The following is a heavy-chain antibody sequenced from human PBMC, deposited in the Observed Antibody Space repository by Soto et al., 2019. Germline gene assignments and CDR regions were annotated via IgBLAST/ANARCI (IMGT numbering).Heavy chain of an antibody. J-gene: IGHJ6*01. D-gene: IGHD4-17*01. Sequence: QVQLVESGGGVVQPGRSLRLSCAASGFTFSSYAMHWVRQAPGKGLEWVAVISYDGSNKYYADSVKGRFTISRDNSKNTLYLQMNSLRAEDTAVYYCARDQSVTSNYYYYYGMDVW. V-gene: IGHV3-30-3*01. CDR2: ISYDGSNK. CDR1: GFTFSSYA. CDR3: ARDQSVTSNYYYYYGMDV.